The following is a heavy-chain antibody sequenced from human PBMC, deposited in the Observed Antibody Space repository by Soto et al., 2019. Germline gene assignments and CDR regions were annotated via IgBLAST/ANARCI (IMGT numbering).Heavy chain of an antibody. J-gene: IGHJ4*02. Sequence: EVQLVESGGGLVQPGGSLRLSCAASGFTFSSYWMHWVRQPPGKGLVWVSRIDGAGRSTNYADTVKGRFNISRDNAKKTLYLQMNSLRAEDTAVYYCARVGSASWYWGQGTLVTVSS. CDR2: IDGAGRST. CDR1: GFTFSSYW. V-gene: IGHV3-74*01. CDR3: ARVGSASWY. D-gene: IGHD2-15*01.